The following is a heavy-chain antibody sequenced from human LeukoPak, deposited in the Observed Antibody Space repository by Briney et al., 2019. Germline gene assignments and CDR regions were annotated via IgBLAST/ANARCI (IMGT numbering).Heavy chain of an antibody. J-gene: IGHJ4*02. CDR2: TRNKANSYTT. CDR1: GFTFSDHY. D-gene: IGHD3-10*01. V-gene: IGHV3-72*01. Sequence: GGSLRLSCAASGFTFSDHYMDWVRQAPGKGLEWVGRTRNKANSYTTEYAASVKGRFTISRDDSKNSLYLQMNSLESEATAVYYCARYDSESPYYWGQGTLVTVSS. CDR3: ARYDSESPYY.